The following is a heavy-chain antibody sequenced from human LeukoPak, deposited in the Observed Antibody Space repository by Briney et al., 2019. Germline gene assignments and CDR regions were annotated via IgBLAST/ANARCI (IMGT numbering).Heavy chain of an antibody. CDR1: GGTFSSYA. CDR2: IIPIFGTA. J-gene: IGHJ6*03. CDR3: GRGSSGGYWGYYYYYRDV. Sequence: SVTVSCKASGGTFSSYAISWVRQAPGQGLEWMGGIIPIFGTANYAQKFQGRVTITADKSARTAYMELSSLRSEDTAVYYCGRGSSGGYWGYYYYYRDVGEKGPTAPVP. V-gene: IGHV1-69*06. D-gene: IGHD6-25*01.